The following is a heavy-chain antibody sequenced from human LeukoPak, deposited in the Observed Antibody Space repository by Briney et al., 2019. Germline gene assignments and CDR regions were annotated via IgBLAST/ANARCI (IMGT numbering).Heavy chain of an antibody. D-gene: IGHD2-2*01. Sequence: GGSLRLSCAASGFTFDDYAMHWARQAPGKGLEWVSSISWNSGTRRYADSVKGRFTISGDNAENSLYLQMNGLRAEDTALYYCAKASGGYCSSISCYHFDYWGQGILVTVSS. CDR1: GFTFDDYA. J-gene: IGHJ4*02. V-gene: IGHV3-9*01. CDR3: AKASGGYCSSISCYHFDY. CDR2: ISWNSGTR.